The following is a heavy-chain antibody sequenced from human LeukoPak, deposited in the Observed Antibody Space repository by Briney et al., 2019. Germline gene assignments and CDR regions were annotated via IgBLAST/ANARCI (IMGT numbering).Heavy chain of an antibody. D-gene: IGHD3-22*01. V-gene: IGHV4-39*01. Sequence: SETLSLTCTVSGGSISSSSYYWGWIRQPPGKGLEWIGSIYYSGSTYYNPSLKSRVTISVDTSKNQFSLKLSSVTAADTAVYYCARLSLKGGDYYDSSGYDPSDYWGQGTLVTVSS. CDR2: IYYSGST. CDR1: GGSISSSSYY. CDR3: ARLSLKGGDYYDSSGYDPSDY. J-gene: IGHJ4*02.